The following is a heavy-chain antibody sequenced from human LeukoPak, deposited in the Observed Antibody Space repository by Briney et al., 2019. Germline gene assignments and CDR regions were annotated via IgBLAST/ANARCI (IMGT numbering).Heavy chain of an antibody. V-gene: IGHV3-43*02. CDR3: AKSRDSYGYSPIDY. J-gene: IGHJ4*02. CDR2: ISGDGGST. D-gene: IGHD5-18*01. Sequence: PGGSLRLSCAASGFTFDDYAMHWVRQAPGKGLEWVSLISGDGGSTYYADSVKGRFTISRDNSKNSLYLQMNSLRTEDTALYYCAKSRDSYGYSPIDYWGQGTLVTVSS. CDR1: GFTFDDYA.